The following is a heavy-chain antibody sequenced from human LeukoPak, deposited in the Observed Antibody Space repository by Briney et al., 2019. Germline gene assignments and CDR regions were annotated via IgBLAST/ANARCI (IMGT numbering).Heavy chain of an antibody. CDR2: IYYSGSN. Sequence: PSEALSLTCTVSGGSISSYYWRWMRQPPGKGLEWMGYIYYSGSNNYNPSLKSRVTISVDTSKNQFSLKLSSVAAADTAVYYCARKTNWFDPLGQGTLVTVPP. J-gene: IGHJ5*02. CDR1: GGSISSYY. V-gene: IGHV4-59*01. CDR3: ARKTNWFDP.